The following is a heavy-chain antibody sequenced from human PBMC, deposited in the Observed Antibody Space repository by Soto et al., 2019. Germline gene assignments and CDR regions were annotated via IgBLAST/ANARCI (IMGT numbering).Heavy chain of an antibody. Sequence: ASVKVSCKASGYTFTSYAMHWVRQAPGQRLEWMGWINAGNGNTKYSQKFQGRVTITRDTSASTAYMELSSLRSEDTAAYYCVKSEGLGASNYYGMDVWGQGTTVTVS. V-gene: IGHV1-3*01. CDR1: GYTFTSYA. D-gene: IGHD1-26*01. J-gene: IGHJ6*02. CDR3: VKSEGLGASNYYGMDV. CDR2: INAGNGNT.